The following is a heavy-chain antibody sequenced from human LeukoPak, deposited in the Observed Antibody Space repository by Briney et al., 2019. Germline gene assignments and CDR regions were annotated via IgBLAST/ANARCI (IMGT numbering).Heavy chain of an antibody. Sequence: PGGSLRLSCAASGFTFSSYAMSWVRQAPGKGLEWVSAISGSGGSTYYADSVKGRFTISRDNSKNTLYLQMNSLRAEDTAVYYCAKVPDYDFWSGYYGVGYFDYWGQGTLVTVSS. CDR2: ISGSGGST. V-gene: IGHV3-23*01. J-gene: IGHJ4*02. CDR1: GFTFSSYA. CDR3: AKVPDYDFWSGYYGVGYFDY. D-gene: IGHD3-3*01.